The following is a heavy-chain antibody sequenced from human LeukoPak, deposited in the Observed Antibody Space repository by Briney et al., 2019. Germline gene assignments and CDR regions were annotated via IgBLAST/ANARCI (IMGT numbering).Heavy chain of an antibody. D-gene: IGHD3-9*01. CDR1: GYTFINYG. J-gene: IGHJ3*02. Sequence: ASVKVSCKASGYTFINYGISWVRQAPGQGLEWMGWISVYNGDTNYEQKFQGRVTMTTDTSTNTAYMELRSLRSDDTAVYYCAINYDILTGLPGDAFDIWGQGTMVTVSS. CDR3: AINYDILTGLPGDAFDI. V-gene: IGHV1-18*01. CDR2: ISVYNGDT.